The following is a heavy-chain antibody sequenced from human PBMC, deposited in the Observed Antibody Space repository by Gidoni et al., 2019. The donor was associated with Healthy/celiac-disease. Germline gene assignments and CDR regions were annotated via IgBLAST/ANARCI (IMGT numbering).Heavy chain of an antibody. D-gene: IGHD3-10*01. Sequence: EVRLVESGGGLVTPGGSLRLSCAASGFTFSSYSMNWVRQAPGKGLECVSSISSSSSYIYYADSVKGRFTISRDNAKNSLYLQMNSLRAEDTAVYYCARVRVLGVSDAFDIWGQGTMVTVSS. CDR3: ARVRVLGVSDAFDI. CDR1: GFTFSSYS. V-gene: IGHV3-21*01. J-gene: IGHJ3*02. CDR2: ISSSSSYI.